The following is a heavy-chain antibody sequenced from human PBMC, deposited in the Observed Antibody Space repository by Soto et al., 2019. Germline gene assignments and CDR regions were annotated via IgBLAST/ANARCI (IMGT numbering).Heavy chain of an antibody. Sequence: GASVKVSCKASGGTFSSYAISWVRQAPGQGLEWMGGIIPIFGTANYAQKFQERVTISWDMSTNTAYMELSSLRSEDTAVYYCAAESYYESNGTKGRIDWGQGTLVTVS. CDR2: IIPIFGTA. V-gene: IGHV1-69*06. D-gene: IGHD3-22*01. J-gene: IGHJ4*02. CDR1: GGTFSSYA. CDR3: AAESYYESNGTKGRID.